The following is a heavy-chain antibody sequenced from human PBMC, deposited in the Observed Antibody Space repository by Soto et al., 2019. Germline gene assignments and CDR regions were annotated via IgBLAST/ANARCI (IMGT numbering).Heavy chain of an antibody. J-gene: IGHJ4*02. CDR1: GYTFTSYG. D-gene: IGHD6-19*01. V-gene: IGHV1-18*01. CDR2: ISAYNGNT. Sequence: ASVKVSCKASGYTFTSYGISWVRQAPGQGLEWMGWISAYNGNTNYAQKLQGRVTMTTDTSTSTAYMELRSLRSDDTAVYYCARDPPVAGMYYFDYWGQGTLVTVSS. CDR3: ARDPPVAGMYYFDY.